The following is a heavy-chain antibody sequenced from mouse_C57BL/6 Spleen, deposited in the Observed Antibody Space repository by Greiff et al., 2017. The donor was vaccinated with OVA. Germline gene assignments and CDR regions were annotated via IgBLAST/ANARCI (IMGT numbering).Heavy chain of an antibody. CDR2: IDPSDSYT. V-gene: IGHV1-50*01. CDR1: GYTFTSYW. Sequence: VQLQQPGAELVKPGASVKLSCKASGYTFTSYWMQWVKQRPGQGLEWIGEIDPSDSYTNYNQKFKGKATLTVDTSSSTAYMQLSSLTSEDSAVYYCARLEGGPFAYWGQGTLVTVSA. CDR3: ARLEGGPFAY. J-gene: IGHJ3*01.